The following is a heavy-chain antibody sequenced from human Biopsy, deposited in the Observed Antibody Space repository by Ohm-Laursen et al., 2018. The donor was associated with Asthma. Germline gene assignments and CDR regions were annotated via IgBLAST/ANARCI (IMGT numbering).Heavy chain of an antibody. CDR3: ARAVDYSHYYGIDV. J-gene: IGHJ6*02. V-gene: IGHV1-18*01. CDR1: GYTFNSAG. CDR2: ISVYNGNT. D-gene: IGHD3-10*01. Sequence: ASVKVSRKTYGYTFNSAGITWVRQAPGQGLEWMGWISVYNGNTKVAQKLQDRVTMITDTSTSTAYMELRSLRSDDTAVYFCARAVDYSHYYGIDVWGQGTTVTVS.